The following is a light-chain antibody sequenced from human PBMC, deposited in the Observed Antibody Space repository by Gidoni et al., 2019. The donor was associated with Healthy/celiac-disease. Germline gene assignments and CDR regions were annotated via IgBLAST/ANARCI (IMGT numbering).Light chain of an antibody. V-gene: IGKV1-39*01. CDR3: QQSYSTPMYT. J-gene: IGKJ2*01. CDR1: QSISSY. CDR2: AAS. Sequence: DIQMTQSPSSLSASVRDRVTITCRASQSISSYLNWYQQKPGKAPKLLIYAASSLQSGVPSRFSGSGSGTDFTLTISSLQPEDFATYYCQQSYSTPMYTFGQGTKRWRSN.